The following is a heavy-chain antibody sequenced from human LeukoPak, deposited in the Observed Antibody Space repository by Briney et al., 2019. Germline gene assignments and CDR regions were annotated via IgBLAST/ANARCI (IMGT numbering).Heavy chain of an antibody. D-gene: IGHD1-26*01. V-gene: IGHV3-48*02. J-gene: IGHJ4*02. CDR2: ISGSGNTI. CDR1: GFTFSSYS. CDR3: ARDPDLLGVTRHFDY. Sequence: GGSLRLSCAASGFTFSSYSMNWARQAPGKGLEWVSYISGSGNTIYYADSVKGRFTISRDHAKNSLYLQMNSLRDDDTAVYYCARDPDLLGVTRHFDYWGQGTLVTVSS.